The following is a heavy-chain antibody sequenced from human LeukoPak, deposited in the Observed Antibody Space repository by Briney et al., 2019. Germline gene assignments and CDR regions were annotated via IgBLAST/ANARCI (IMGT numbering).Heavy chain of an antibody. CDR3: VRDSYGTS. CDR1: GFTVSSSY. V-gene: IGHV3-66*01. J-gene: IGHJ5*02. Sequence: GGSLRLSCAASGFTVSSSYMSGVRQAPGKGLEWVSIIYTGGNTYYADSVKGRFTISRDTSKNTLYLQMNSLRDEDTAVYYCVRDSYGTSWGQGTLVTVSS. CDR2: IYTGGNT. D-gene: IGHD3-16*01.